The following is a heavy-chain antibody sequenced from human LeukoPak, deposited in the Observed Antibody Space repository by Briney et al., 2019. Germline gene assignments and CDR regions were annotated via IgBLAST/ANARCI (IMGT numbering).Heavy chain of an antibody. J-gene: IGHJ4*02. Sequence: GGSLRLSCAASGFTFSSYAMHWVRQAPGKGLEWVAVISYGGSNKYYADSVKGRFTISRDNSKNTLYLQMNSLRAEDTAVYYCARDRAAFDYWGQGTLVTVSS. CDR1: GFTFSSYA. CDR2: ISYGGSNK. V-gene: IGHV3-30*04. D-gene: IGHD6-13*01. CDR3: ARDRAAFDY.